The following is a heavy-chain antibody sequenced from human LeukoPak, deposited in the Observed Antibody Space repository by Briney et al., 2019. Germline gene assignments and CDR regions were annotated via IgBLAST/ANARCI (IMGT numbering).Heavy chain of an antibody. CDR1: GFTFSDYY. Sequence: GGSLRLSCAASGFTFSDYYMNWIRQAPRTGREWVSYISNSGAHTDYVDSVKGRFTISRDNAKNSLYLEMNSLRAEDTAVYYCGRPDYWGQGTLVTVSS. J-gene: IGHJ4*02. V-gene: IGHV3-11*03. CDR3: GRPDY. CDR2: ISNSGAHT.